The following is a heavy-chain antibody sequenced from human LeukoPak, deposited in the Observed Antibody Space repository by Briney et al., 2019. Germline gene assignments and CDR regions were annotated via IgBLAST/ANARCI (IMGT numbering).Heavy chain of an antibody. Sequence: PSETLSLTCAVSGGSINSGDYSWSWIRQPPGKGLEWIGYIFYSGSTYYNPSLKSRITISVDTSKNQFSLKLSSVTAADTAVYYCAREGGSYYGVDYWGQGTLVTVSS. CDR1: GGSINSGDYS. CDR3: AREGGSYYGVDY. D-gene: IGHD1-26*01. CDR2: IFYSGST. J-gene: IGHJ4*02. V-gene: IGHV4-30-4*07.